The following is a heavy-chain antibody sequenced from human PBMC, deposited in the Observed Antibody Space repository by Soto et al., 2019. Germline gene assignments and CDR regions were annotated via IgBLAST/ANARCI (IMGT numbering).Heavy chain of an antibody. CDR1: GYTLTELS. J-gene: IGHJ4*02. CDR2: SDPEDGET. V-gene: IGHV1-24*01. D-gene: IGHD3-3*01. Sequence: ASVKVSCKVSGYTLTELSMHWVRQAPGKGLEWMGGSDPEDGETIYAQKFQGRVTMTEDTSTDTAYMELSSLRSEDTAVYYCETVKFSDFWSGKFDYWGQGALVTVSS. CDR3: ETVKFSDFWSGKFDY.